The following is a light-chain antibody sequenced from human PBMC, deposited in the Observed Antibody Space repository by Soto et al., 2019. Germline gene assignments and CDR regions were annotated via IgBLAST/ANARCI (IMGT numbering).Light chain of an antibody. CDR1: QTVSSN. Sequence: EIVMTQSPATLSVSPGERATLSCRASQTVSSNLAWYQQKPGQAPRLLIHGASTRAAGIPARFSGSGSGTEFTLTINSLQSEDLAVYYCHKYNDWRPFTVGPRTRVDIK. J-gene: IGKJ3*01. V-gene: IGKV3-15*01. CDR3: HKYNDWRPFT. CDR2: GAS.